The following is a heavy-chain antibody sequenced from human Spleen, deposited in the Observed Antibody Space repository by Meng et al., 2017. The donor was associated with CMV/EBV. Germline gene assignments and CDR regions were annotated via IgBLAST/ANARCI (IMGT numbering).Heavy chain of an antibody. Sequence: QVQLQASGPGPVKPSQTLSLTCTVSGGSISSGSYYWSWIRQPAGKGLEWIGRIYTSGSTNYSPSLKSRVTISVDTSKNQFSLKLSSVTAADTAVYYCARAAIADTFDYWGQGTLVTVSS. CDR3: ARAAIADTFDY. CDR1: GGSISSGSYY. D-gene: IGHD6-13*01. V-gene: IGHV4-61*02. CDR2: IYTSGST. J-gene: IGHJ4*02.